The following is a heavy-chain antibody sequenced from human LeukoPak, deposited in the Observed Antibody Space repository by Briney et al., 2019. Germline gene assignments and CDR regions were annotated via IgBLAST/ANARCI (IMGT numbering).Heavy chain of an antibody. CDR3: ARDGHHWQFDH. CDR2: INPSDGST. J-gene: IGHJ4*02. D-gene: IGHD1-1*01. CDR1: GYTFNSYK. V-gene: IGHV1-46*02. Sequence: ASVKVSCKASGYTFNSYKMHWVRQAPGQGLEWMGIINPSDGSTSYAQNFQGRVTMTRDTSTSTVYMELSSLRSEDTAVYYCARDGHHWQFDHWGQGTLVTVSS.